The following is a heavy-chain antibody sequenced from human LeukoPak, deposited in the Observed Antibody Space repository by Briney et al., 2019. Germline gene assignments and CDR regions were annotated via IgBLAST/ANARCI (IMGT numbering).Heavy chain of an antibody. V-gene: IGHV3-30*02. Sequence: GGSLRLSCAASGFTLSSYGMHWVRQAPGKGLEWVAFIRYDGSNKYYADSVKGRFTISRDNSKNTLYLQMNSLRAEDTAVYYCAKDLAGPDYDFWSGYYWSAANWFDPWGQGTLVTVSS. D-gene: IGHD3-3*01. CDR1: GFTLSSYG. CDR3: AKDLAGPDYDFWSGYYWSAANWFDP. J-gene: IGHJ5*02. CDR2: IRYDGSNK.